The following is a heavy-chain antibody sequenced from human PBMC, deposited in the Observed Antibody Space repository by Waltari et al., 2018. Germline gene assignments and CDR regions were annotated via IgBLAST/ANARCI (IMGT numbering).Heavy chain of an antibody. CDR2: MSSRGRSR. V-gene: IGHV3-48*03. CDR1: GFTSRSSE. CDR3: GRVGGYEIYFDY. Sequence: EVQLVASGGGLVQPGGPLTLSCPAPGFTSRSSELTWVRQAPGKGLEWVAYMSSRGRSRYDGDAGEGRFTISRDNGKNALELQRNSLRGEDAAVYYWGRVGGYEIYFDYWGQGTLVTVSS. J-gene: IGHJ4*02. D-gene: IGHD5-12*01.